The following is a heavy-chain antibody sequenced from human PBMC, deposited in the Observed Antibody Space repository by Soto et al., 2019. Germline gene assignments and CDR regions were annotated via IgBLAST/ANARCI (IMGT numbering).Heavy chain of an antibody. CDR3: ARNMDYYYGQGSGNGHGV. CDR1: GYTFTAYH. J-gene: IGHJ6*02. Sequence: QVRLVQSGAEVKEPGDSVRVSCEASGYTFTAYHIHWVRQAPGQGLERMGWINPKFGDTGYAQDFQGRVSMTSDMSISTVYMELSRLTSDDTAIYYCARNMDYYYGQGSGNGHGVWGQGTTVTVFS. V-gene: IGHV1-2*02. CDR2: INPKFGDT. D-gene: IGHD3-10*01.